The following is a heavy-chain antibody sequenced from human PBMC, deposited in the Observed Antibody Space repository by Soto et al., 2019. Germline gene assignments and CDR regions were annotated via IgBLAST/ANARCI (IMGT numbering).Heavy chain of an antibody. CDR1: GGSISSGDYY. CDR3: ARAYVDIVATILFDY. CDR2: IYYSGST. V-gene: IGHV4-30-4*01. Sequence: SETLSLTCTVSGGSISSGDYYWSWIRQPPGKGLEWIGYIYYSGSTYYNPSLKSRVTISVDTSKNQFSLKLSSVTAADTAVYYCARAYVDIVATILFDYWGQGTLVTVSS. D-gene: IGHD5-12*01. J-gene: IGHJ4*02.